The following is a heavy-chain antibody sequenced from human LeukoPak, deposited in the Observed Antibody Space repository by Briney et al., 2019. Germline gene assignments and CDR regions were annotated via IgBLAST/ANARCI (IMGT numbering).Heavy chain of an antibody. CDR1: GFTFYFYG. CDR2: LSYDGSNK. Sequence: PGGSLRLSCAASGFTFYFYGMHWVRQAPGKGLEWLAVLSYDGSNKYSADSVKGRFTISRDNSENTLYLQMNSLRVGDTGLYYCVKDRGDGYKWQNSSGFDSWGQGTLVTVSS. D-gene: IGHD5-24*01. V-gene: IGHV3-30*18. J-gene: IGHJ4*02. CDR3: VKDRGDGYKWQNSSGFDS.